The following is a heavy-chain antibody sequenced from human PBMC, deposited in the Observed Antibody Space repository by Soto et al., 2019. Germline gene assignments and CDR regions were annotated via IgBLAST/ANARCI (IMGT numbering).Heavy chain of an antibody. CDR2: INHSGST. J-gene: IGHJ4*02. V-gene: IGHV4-34*01. Sequence: KPSETLSLTCAVYGGSFSCYYWSWIRQPPGKGLEWIGEINHSGSTNYNPSLKSRVTISVDTSKNQFSLKLSSVTAADTAVYYCAREGIMRALRYWGQGTLVTVSS. CDR1: GGSFSCYY. CDR3: AREGIMRALRY. D-gene: IGHD3-10*01.